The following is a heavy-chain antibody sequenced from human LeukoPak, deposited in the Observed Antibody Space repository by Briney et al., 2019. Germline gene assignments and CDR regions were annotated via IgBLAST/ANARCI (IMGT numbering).Heavy chain of an antibody. V-gene: IGHV3-15*01. CDR2: IKSKTDGGTT. CDR3: TTDLREGFDY. Sequence: GGSLRLSCAASGFTFSNAWMSWVRQAPGKGQEWVGRIKSKTDGGTTYYAAPVKGRSTISTDDSKNTLYLQMNSLKTEDTAVYYCTTDLREGFDYWGQGTLVTVSS. J-gene: IGHJ4*02. CDR1: GFTFSNAW.